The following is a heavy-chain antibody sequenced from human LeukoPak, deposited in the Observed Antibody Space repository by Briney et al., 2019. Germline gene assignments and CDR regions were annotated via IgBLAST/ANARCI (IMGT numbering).Heavy chain of an antibody. CDR3: AREQVVVGRGYYGMDV. Sequence: GGSLRLSCAASGFTVSSNYMNWVRQAPGKGLEWVSVMYSGGSTFYGDSVRGRFTISRDNSMNTLYLQMNSLRVDDTAVYYCAREQVVVGRGYYGMDVWGQGTTVTVSS. D-gene: IGHD2-2*01. CDR1: GFTVSSNY. CDR2: MYSGGST. V-gene: IGHV3-66*01. J-gene: IGHJ6*02.